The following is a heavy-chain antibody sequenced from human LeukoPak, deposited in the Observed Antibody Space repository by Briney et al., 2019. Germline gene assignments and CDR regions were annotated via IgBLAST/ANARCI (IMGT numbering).Heavy chain of an antibody. Sequence: GGSLRLSCAASGFTFSSYSMKWVRQAPGKGLQWVSTISSGSTYIYYVDSVKGRFTISRDNAKNSVYLQMNSLRVDDTAVYYCARWNIFRNGPLDYGGKGTLVPVPS. J-gene: IGHJ4*02. V-gene: IGHV3-21*01. D-gene: IGHD1/OR15-1a*01. CDR2: ISSGSTYI. CDR1: GFTFSSYS. CDR3: ARWNIFRNGPLDY.